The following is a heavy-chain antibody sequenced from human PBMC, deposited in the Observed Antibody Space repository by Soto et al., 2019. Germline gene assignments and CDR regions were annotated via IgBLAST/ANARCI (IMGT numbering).Heavy chain of an antibody. J-gene: IGHJ6*02. D-gene: IGHD5-18*01. CDR2: ISSRGDRT. Sequence: GGSLRLSCAVSGFTFSRYAMNWVRQAPGKGLEWVSIISSRGDRTSYAESVKGRFTISRDDSKNTLFLHMNSLGAEDTAVYYCAKETGYSYGFQPNALDVWGQGTTVTVSS. V-gene: IGHV3-23*01. CDR3: AKETGYSYGFQPNALDV. CDR1: GFTFSRYA.